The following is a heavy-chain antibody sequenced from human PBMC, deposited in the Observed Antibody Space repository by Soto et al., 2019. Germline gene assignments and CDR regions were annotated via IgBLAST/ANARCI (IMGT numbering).Heavy chain of an antibody. D-gene: IGHD3-22*01. J-gene: IGHJ4*02. CDR3: AKAPPNYYDSSGYYYDFDY. CDR1: GFTFSSYA. CDR2: ISGSGGST. Sequence: SLRLSCAASGFTFSSYAMSWVRQAPGKGLEWVSAISGSGGSTYYADSVKGRFTISRDNSKNTLYLQMNSLRAEDTAVYYCAKAPPNYYDSSGYYYDFDYWGQGTLVTVSS. V-gene: IGHV3-23*01.